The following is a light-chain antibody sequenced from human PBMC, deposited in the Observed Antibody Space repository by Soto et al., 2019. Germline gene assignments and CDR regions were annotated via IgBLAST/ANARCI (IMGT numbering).Light chain of an antibody. J-gene: IGKJ4*01. Sequence: EIVLTQSPGTLSLSPGERATLSCRASQSVSSSFLAWYQQKPGQAPRLLIYGASSRATGIPDRFSGSGSGKDFTLTTSRLEPEDVAGYYCHQYGSSPLTFGGGTKVEIK. CDR3: HQYGSSPLT. V-gene: IGKV3-20*01. CDR1: QSVSSSF. CDR2: GAS.